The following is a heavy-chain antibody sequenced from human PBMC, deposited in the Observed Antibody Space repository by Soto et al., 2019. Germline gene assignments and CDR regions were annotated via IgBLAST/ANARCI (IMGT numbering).Heavy chain of an antibody. Sequence: EVQLVESGGGLVKPGGSLRLSCAASGFTFSTYSMNWVRQAPGKGLEWVSSISSSGASRSYADSVKGRFTISRDNAKNSLYLKMDSLRAEDTAVYYCARGRSVNTDMDYWGQGNLVTVPS. CDR1: GFTFSTYS. V-gene: IGHV3-21*01. J-gene: IGHJ4*02. CDR3: ARGRSVNTDMDY. D-gene: IGHD2-15*01. CDR2: ISSSGASR.